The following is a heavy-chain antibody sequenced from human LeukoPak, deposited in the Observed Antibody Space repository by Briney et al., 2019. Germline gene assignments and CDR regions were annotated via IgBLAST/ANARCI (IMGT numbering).Heavy chain of an antibody. V-gene: IGHV1-69*13. Sequence: SVKVSCKASGGTFSSYAISWVRQAPGQGLEWMGGIIPIFGTANYAQKFQGRVTITADESTSTAYMELSSLRSEDTAVYYCARGSESQLLLFDYWGLGTLATVSS. CDR2: IIPIFGTA. D-gene: IGHD2-15*01. CDR3: ARGSESQLLLFDY. J-gene: IGHJ4*02. CDR1: GGTFSSYA.